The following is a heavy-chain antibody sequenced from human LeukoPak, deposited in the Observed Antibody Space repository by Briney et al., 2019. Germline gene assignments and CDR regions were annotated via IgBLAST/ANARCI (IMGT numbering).Heavy chain of an antibody. V-gene: IGHV3-23*01. CDR3: AKDKGIVVVPAAMGFDY. Sequence: GGSLRLSCAASGFTSSSNAMSWVRQAPGKGLEWVSAISGSGDSIYYADSVKGRFTISRDNSENTLYLQMNSLRAEDTAVYYCAKDKGIVVVPAAMGFDYWGQGTLVTVSS. CDR2: ISGSGDSI. CDR1: GFTSSSNA. D-gene: IGHD2-2*01. J-gene: IGHJ4*02.